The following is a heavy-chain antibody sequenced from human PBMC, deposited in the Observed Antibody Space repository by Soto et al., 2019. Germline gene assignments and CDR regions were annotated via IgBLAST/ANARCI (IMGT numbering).Heavy chain of an antibody. J-gene: IGHJ3*02. Sequence: RASVKVSCKASGGTFSRYAISWVRQAPGQGLEWMGGIIPIFGTANYAQKFQGRVTITADKSTSTAYMELSSLRSEDTAVYYCAREGRFLEWLSQNHDAFDIWGQGTMVTVSS. D-gene: IGHD3-3*01. CDR1: GGTFSRYA. V-gene: IGHV1-69*06. CDR3: AREGRFLEWLSQNHDAFDI. CDR2: IIPIFGTA.